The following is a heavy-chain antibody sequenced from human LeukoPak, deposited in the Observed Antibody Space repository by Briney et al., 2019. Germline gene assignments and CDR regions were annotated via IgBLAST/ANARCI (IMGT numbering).Heavy chain of an antibody. D-gene: IGHD2-2*01. CDR3: AREYVVVPADAFDI. J-gene: IGHJ3*02. Sequence: PSETLSLTCTVSGGSISSYYWSWIRQPAGKGLEWIGRIYTSGSTNYNPSLKSRVTMSVDTSKNQFSLKLSSVTAADTAVYYCAREYVVVPADAFDIWGQGTMVTVSS. CDR1: GGSISSYY. V-gene: IGHV4-4*07. CDR2: IYTSGST.